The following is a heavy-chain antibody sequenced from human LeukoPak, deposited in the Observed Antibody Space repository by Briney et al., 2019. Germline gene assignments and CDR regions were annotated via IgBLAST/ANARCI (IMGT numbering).Heavy chain of an antibody. Sequence: PGGSLRLSCAASGFTFSDYYMSWIRQAPGKGLEWVSSISGGGDYIFSADSMKGRFTISRDNAKNLLSLQMNSLRAEDTAVYYCARVYGSSWNNDYFDYWGQGTLVTVSS. J-gene: IGHJ4*02. D-gene: IGHD6-13*01. CDR3: ARVYGSSWNNDYFDY. CDR2: ISGGGDYI. CDR1: GFTFSDYY. V-gene: IGHV3-11*04.